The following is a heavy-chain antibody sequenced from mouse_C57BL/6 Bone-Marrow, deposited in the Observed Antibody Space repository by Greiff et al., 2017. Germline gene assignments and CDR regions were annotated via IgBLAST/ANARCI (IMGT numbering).Heavy chain of an antibody. D-gene: IGHD1-1*01. CDR1: GYTFTSYW. J-gene: IGHJ1*03. V-gene: IGHV1-53*01. CDR2: INPSNGGT. CDR3: ARNWENYYGSSPLV. Sequence: QVQLKKSGTELVKPGASVKLSCKASGYTFTSYWLHWVKQRPGQGLEWIGNINPSNGGTNYNEKFKSKATLTVDKSSSTAYMQLSSLTSEDSAVYYCARNWENYYGSSPLVWGTGTTVTVSS.